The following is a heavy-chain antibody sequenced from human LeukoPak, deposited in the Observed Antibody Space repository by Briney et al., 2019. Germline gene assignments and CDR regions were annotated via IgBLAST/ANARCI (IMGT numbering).Heavy chain of an antibody. CDR3: ATAFVGPHCSSISCHVNYFDY. J-gene: IGHJ4*02. CDR2: ISYDGNNR. D-gene: IGHD2-2*01. CDR1: GLTFSSYT. V-gene: IGHV3-30-3*01. Sequence: GRFLRLSCAASGLTFSSYTLHWVRQSPGKGLEWVAVISYDGNNRYYADSVKGRFTISRDNSKNTIYLQMSSLRAEDTAVYYCATAFVGPHCSSISCHVNYFDYWGQGTLVTVSS.